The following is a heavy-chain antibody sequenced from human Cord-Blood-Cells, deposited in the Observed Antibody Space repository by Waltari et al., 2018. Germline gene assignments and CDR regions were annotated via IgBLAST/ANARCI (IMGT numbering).Heavy chain of an antibody. CDR1: GGSISSYY. CDR3: AREGVAARLYYFDY. V-gene: IGHV4-4*07. D-gene: IGHD6-6*01. J-gene: IGHJ4*02. Sequence: QVQLQESGPGLVKPSETLSLTCTVSGGSISSYYWSWIRQPAGKGLEWIGRIYTSGSTNYNPSLKSRVTMSVDTSKNQFSLKLSSVTAAGTAVYYCAREGVAARLYYFDYWGQGTLVTVSS. CDR2: IYTSGST.